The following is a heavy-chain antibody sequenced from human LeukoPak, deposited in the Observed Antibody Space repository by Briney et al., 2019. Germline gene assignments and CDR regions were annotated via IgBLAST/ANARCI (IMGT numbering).Heavy chain of an antibody. Sequence: ASVKVSCKASGGTFSSYAISWVRQAPGQGLEWMGGIIPIFGTANYAQKFQGRVTITADKSTSTAYMELSSLRSEDTAVYYCARPYGDPDFDYWGQGTLVTVSS. CDR3: ARPYGDPDFDY. CDR2: IIPIFGTA. V-gene: IGHV1-69*06. J-gene: IGHJ4*02. D-gene: IGHD4-17*01. CDR1: GGTFSSYA.